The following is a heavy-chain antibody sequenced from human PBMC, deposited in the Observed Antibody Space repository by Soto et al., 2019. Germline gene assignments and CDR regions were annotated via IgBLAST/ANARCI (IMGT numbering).Heavy chain of an antibody. J-gene: IGHJ4*02. V-gene: IGHV3-23*01. CDR2: ISGSGGNT. D-gene: IGHD2-2*01. CDR1: GFTFSSYA. CDR3: ARVRVVVPAAIRLGLDY. Sequence: EVQLLESGGGLVQPGGSLRLSCAASGFTFSSYAITWVRQAPGKGLEWVSGISGSGGNTYYADSVKGRFTISRDNAKNSLYLQMNSLRAEDTAVYYCARVRVVVPAAIRLGLDYWGQGTLVTVSS.